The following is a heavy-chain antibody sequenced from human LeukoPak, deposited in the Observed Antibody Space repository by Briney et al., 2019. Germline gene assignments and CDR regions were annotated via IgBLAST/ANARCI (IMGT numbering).Heavy chain of an antibody. Sequence: SETLSLTCTVSGGSISSYYWSWMRQPPGKGLDWIGYIYYSGSTNYNPSLKSRVTISVSTSKNQFSLKLSSVTAADTAVYFCARRMDSGRGGFDYWGQGTLVTVSS. D-gene: IGHD3-10*01. CDR2: IYYSGST. V-gene: IGHV4-59*08. CDR1: GGSISSYY. J-gene: IGHJ4*02. CDR3: ARRMDSGRGGFDY.